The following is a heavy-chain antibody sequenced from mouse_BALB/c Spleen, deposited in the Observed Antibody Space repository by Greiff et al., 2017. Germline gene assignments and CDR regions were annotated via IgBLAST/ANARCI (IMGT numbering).Heavy chain of an antibody. CDR1: GYAFTNYW. V-gene: IGHV1-63*01. Sequence: VQLQQSGAELVRPGTSVKISCKASGYAFTNYWLGWVKQRPGHGLEWIGDIYPGSGNTYYNEKFKGKATLTADKSSSTAYMQLSSLTSEDSAVYFCAREDGNYSFAYWGQGTLVTVSA. CDR2: IYPGSGNT. J-gene: IGHJ3*01. CDR3: AREDGNYSFAY. D-gene: IGHD2-1*01.